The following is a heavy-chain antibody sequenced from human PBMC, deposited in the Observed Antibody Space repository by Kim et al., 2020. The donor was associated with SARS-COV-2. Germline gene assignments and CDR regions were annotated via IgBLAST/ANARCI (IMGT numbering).Heavy chain of an antibody. J-gene: IGHJ4*02. Sequence: GGSLRLSCAASGFTFSSYWMSWVRQAPGKGLEWVANIKQDGSEKYYVDSVKGRFTISRDNAKNSLYLQMNSLRAEDTAVHYCARVGPTVTPDFDYWGQGTLVTVSS. CDR3: ARVGPTVTPDFDY. CDR1: GFTFSSYW. CDR2: IKQDGSEK. D-gene: IGHD4-17*01. V-gene: IGHV3-7*03.